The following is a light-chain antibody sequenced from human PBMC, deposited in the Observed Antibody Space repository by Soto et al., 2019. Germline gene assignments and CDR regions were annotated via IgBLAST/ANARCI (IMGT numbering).Light chain of an antibody. J-gene: IGKJ5*01. CDR2: AAS. CDR3: QKYSSVST. Sequence: DIQMTQSPSSLSASVGDRVTITCRASQGISNFLAWYQQKPGKVPKLLISAASTLQSGVPSRFSGSGSGTDFTLTITSRQPEDVATYYGQKYSSVSTFGQGTRLEIK. V-gene: IGKV1-27*01. CDR1: QGISNF.